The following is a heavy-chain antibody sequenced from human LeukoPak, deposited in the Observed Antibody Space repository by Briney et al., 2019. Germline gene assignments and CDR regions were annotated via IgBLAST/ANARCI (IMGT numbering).Heavy chain of an antibody. D-gene: IGHD5-24*01. CDR2: INPNSGGT. Sequence: ASVKVSCKASGYTFTGYYMHWVRQAHGQGLEWVGRINPNSGGTNYAQKFQGRGTMTRDKSISTAYMELSRLRSDDTAVYYCARVVGVEQATITTDYWGQGTLVTVSS. J-gene: IGHJ4*02. CDR1: GYTFTGYY. V-gene: IGHV1-2*06. CDR3: ARVVGVEQATITTDY.